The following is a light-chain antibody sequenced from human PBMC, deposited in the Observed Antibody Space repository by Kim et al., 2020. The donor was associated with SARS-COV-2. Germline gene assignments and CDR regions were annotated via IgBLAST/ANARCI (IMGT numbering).Light chain of an antibody. V-gene: IGKV1-5*03. J-gene: IGKJ2*01. CDR1: QSVNPW. Sequence: LSASMGDRVTITCRASQSVNPWLAWYQQKPGKAPKLLIYKTSSLESGVPSRFSGSGSGTEFTLTISSLQPDDFATYYCQQYHSGYTFGQGTKLEIK. CDR2: KTS. CDR3: QQYHSGYT.